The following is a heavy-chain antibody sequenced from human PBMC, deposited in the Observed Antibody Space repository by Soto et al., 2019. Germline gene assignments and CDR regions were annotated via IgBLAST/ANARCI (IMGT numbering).Heavy chain of an antibody. CDR3: VRDWESTTQTWGFGDS. V-gene: IGHV1-69*08. D-gene: IGHD1-1*01. J-gene: IGHJ4*02. CDR2: IIPIFGVT. Sequence: QVQLVQSGAEVKKPGSSVKVSCKASGGTFSSYTITWVRQVPGQGLEWLGRIIPIFGVTNYAQKFQDRVTITADRSTTTAYMELSRLRSEDTAVYYCVRDWESTTQTWGFGDSWGQGTLVTVSS. CDR1: GGTFSSYT.